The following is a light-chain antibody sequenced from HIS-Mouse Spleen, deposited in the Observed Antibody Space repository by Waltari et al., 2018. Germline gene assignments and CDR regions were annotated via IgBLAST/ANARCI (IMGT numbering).Light chain of an antibody. V-gene: IGLV2-14*03. J-gene: IGLJ1*01. CDR3: SSYTSSSTLYV. Sequence: QSALTQPASVSGFPGQSITISFTGTSSDVGGYNFASSYQQHQGKAPNRMIDDVSNRPSGVSNRFSGSKSGNTASLTISGLQAEDEADYYCSSYTSSSTLYVFGTGTKVTVL. CDR2: DVS. CDR1: SSDVGGYNF.